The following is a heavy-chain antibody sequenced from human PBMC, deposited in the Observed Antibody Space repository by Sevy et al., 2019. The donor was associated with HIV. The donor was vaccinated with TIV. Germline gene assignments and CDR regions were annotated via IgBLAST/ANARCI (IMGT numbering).Heavy chain of an antibody. V-gene: IGHV1-69*06. CDR2: TIPIFRSR. J-gene: IGHJ4*02. CDR3: GVGASHAGYYHFDL. D-gene: IGHD3-9*01. CDR1: GGTFNNFA. Sequence: ASVKVSCKTSGGTFNNFAITWVRQAPGQGLEWMGGTIPIFRSRNYAQNFQGRVTITADKSANTAYMELRSLRSDDTAVYFCGVGASHAGYYHFDLWGQGTLVTVSS.